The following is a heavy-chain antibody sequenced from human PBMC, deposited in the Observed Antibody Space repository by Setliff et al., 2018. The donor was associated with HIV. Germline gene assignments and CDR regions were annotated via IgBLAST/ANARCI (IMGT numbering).Heavy chain of an antibody. D-gene: IGHD5-18*01. J-gene: IGHJ4*02. Sequence: SETLSLTCSVSGGSINRGTYYWTWIRQSAGKGLEWIGHIYYSGSTNYNPSLKSRVTISLDMSKNQFSLRLSSVTAADTAVYYCARDSGYSFGFNYFDYWSQGTLVTVSS. CDR2: IYYSGST. CDR1: GGSINRGTYY. CDR3: ARDSGYSFGFNYFDY. V-gene: IGHV4-61*10.